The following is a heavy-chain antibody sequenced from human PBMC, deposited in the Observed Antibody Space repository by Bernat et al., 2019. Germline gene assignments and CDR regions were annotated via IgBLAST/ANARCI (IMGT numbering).Heavy chain of an antibody. D-gene: IGHD6-19*01. CDR3: ARDRYGPAGSGWPFFDY. CDR1: GFTFSGYW. V-gene: IGHV3-7*03. J-gene: IGHJ4*02. Sequence: EVQLVESGGVLVQPGGSLRLSCATSGFTFSGYWMSWVRQAPGKGLEWVANIKPDGSDKSYVDSVKGRFTISRDNAKYSLYLQMNSLSAEDTAVYYCARDRYGPAGSGWPFFDYWGQGTLVTVSS. CDR2: IKPDGSDK.